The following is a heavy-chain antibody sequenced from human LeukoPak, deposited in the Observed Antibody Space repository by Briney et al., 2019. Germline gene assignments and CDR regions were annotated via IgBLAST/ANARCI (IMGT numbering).Heavy chain of an antibody. CDR3: ARMTMVRGVPIED. J-gene: IGHJ4*02. V-gene: IGHV4-39*01. CDR1: GGSISSSSYY. Sequence: PSETLSLTCTVSGGSISSSSYYWGWIRQPPGKGLEWIGSIYYSGSTYYNPSLKSRVTISVDTSKNQFSLKLSSVTAADTAVYYCARMTMVRGVPIEDWGQGTLVTVSS. D-gene: IGHD3-10*01. CDR2: IYYSGST.